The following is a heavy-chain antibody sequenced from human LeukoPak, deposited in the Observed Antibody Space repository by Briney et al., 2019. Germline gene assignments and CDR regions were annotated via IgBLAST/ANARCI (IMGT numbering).Heavy chain of an antibody. Sequence: GGSLRLSCAASGFRFDSYDMSWVRQAPGKGLGWVSGFNWNGGSTGYADSVKGRFTISRDSAKNSLYLQMNSLRAEDTALYYCARAPRGQFAFDIWGLGTMVTVSS. V-gene: IGHV3-20*04. J-gene: IGHJ3*02. CDR3: ARAPRGQFAFDI. CDR1: GFRFDSYD. D-gene: IGHD5-24*01. CDR2: FNWNGGST.